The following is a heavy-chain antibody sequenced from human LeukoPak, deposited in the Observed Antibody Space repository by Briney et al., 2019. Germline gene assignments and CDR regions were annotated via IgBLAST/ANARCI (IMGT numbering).Heavy chain of an antibody. CDR3: ARGRRFLEWLFDY. CDR1: GGSISSYY. CDR2: IYYSGST. D-gene: IGHD3-3*01. V-gene: IGHV4-59*01. Sequence: SETLSLTCTVSGGSISSYYWSWIRQPPGKGLEWIGYIYYSGSTNYNPSLKSRVTISVDTSKDQFSLKLSSVTAADTAVYYCARGRRFLEWLFDYWGQGTLVTVSS. J-gene: IGHJ4*02.